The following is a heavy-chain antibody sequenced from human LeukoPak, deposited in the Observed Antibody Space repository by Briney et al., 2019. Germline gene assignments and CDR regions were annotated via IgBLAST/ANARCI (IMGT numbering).Heavy chain of an antibody. CDR1: GYSFTNYW. D-gene: IGHD6-19*01. J-gene: IGHJ4*02. CDR2: IYPGDSDT. Sequence: GESLTISYKGSGYSFTNYWIGWVGQMPGKGLEWMGVIYPGDSDTRYSPSFQGQVTISADKSISTAYLQWSSLKASDAAMYYCARSYGEWLEYYFDYWGQGTLVTVSS. V-gene: IGHV5-51*01. CDR3: ARSYGEWLEYYFDY.